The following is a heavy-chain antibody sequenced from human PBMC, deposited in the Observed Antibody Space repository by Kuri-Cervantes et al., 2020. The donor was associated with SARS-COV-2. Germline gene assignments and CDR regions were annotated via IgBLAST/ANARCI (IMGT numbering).Heavy chain of an antibody. CDR2: FNHSGST. J-gene: IGHJ6*02. D-gene: IGHD1-26*01. CDR1: GGSFSGYY. V-gene: IGHV4-34*01. CDR3: ARDFLPIGRYSYYYYGMDV. Sequence: SQTLSLTCAVYGGSFSGYYWSWIRQPPGKGLEWIGEFNHSGSTNYNPSLKSRLTISLDTSKNRFSLQQSSVTAADTAVYYCARDFLPIGRYSYYYYGMDVWGQGTPVTVSS.